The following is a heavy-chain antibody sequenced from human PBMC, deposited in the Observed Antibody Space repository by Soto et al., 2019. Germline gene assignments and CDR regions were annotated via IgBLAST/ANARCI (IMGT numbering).Heavy chain of an antibody. J-gene: IGHJ6*02. Sequence: SETLSLTCTVSGGSISTGGYYLSWIRQHPGKGLEWIGYIYYSGSTYYNPSLKSRVTISVDTSKNQFSLKLSSVTAADTAVYYCASVGRGYYDHDGMDVWGQGTTVTVSS. CDR1: GGSISTGGYY. CDR3: ASVGRGYYDHDGMDV. V-gene: IGHV4-31*03. CDR2: IYYSGST.